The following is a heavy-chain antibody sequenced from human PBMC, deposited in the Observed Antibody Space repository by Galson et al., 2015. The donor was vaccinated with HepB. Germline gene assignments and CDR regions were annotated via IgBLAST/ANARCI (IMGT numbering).Heavy chain of an antibody. V-gene: IGHV1-3*01. CDR3: ARVGDHSAY. J-gene: IGHJ4*02. CDR1: GYTFTSSG. Sequence: SVKVSCKASGYTFTSSGIHWVRQAPGQRLEWMGLINAGNGNTEYSQRFQGRVTITRDTSVSTAYMELSSLRSEDTAVYYCARVGDHSAYWGQGTLVTVSS. D-gene: IGHD1-26*01. CDR2: INAGNGNT.